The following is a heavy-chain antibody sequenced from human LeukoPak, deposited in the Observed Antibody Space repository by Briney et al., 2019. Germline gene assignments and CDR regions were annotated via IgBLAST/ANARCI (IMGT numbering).Heavy chain of an antibody. V-gene: IGHV3-74*01. CDR1: GFTFSTFW. CDR2: VNPDESGT. Sequence: PGGSLRLSCAASGFTFSTFWMHWVRQAPGKGLVWASRVNPDESGTSYADSVKGRFTISRDNAKNTLYLQMNSLRAEDTAVYYCASGTGMFKWGQGTLVTVSS. CDR3: ASGTGMFK. J-gene: IGHJ4*02. D-gene: IGHD3-10*02.